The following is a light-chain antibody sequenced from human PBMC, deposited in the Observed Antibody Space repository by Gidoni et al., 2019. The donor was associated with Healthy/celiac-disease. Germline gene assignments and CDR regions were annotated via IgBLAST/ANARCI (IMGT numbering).Light chain of an antibody. V-gene: IGKV1-39*01. CDR1: QSISSY. CDR2: AAS. J-gene: IGKJ1*01. CDR3: QQRYSTWWT. Sequence: IQMTQSPSSLSASVGDRVTITCRASQSISSYLNWYQQKPGKAPKLLIYAASSLQSGVPSRFSGSGSGTDVTLTISSLQPEDFATYYCQQRYSTWWTFGQGTKVEIK.